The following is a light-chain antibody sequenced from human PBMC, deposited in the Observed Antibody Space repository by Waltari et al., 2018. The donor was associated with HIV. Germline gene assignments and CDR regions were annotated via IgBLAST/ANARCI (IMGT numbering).Light chain of an antibody. V-gene: IGKV3-15*01. Sequence: EIVMTQSPATLSVSPGERAALSCRASQSVSTNLAWYQQRPGQAPRLLIYGISTRATGIPPRFSGSGSETEFTLTISGLQSEDFAVYYCQQHDNWPYSFGQGTKLEIK. J-gene: IGKJ2*03. CDR2: GIS. CDR1: QSVSTN. CDR3: QQHDNWPYS.